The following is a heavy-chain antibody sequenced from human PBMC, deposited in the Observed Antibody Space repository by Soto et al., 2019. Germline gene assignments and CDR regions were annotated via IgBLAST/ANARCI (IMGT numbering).Heavy chain of an antibody. CDR2: INKDGSQK. Sequence: VGSLRLSCAASGFTLSNYWMTWVRQAPGKGLEWVANINKDGSQKNYVDSVKGRFTIARDNGQNSLSLQINSLRVEDTAVYCCVRELGLAYWGQGALVTVSS. V-gene: IGHV3-7*03. CDR3: VRELGLAY. CDR1: GFTLSNYW. D-gene: IGHD7-27*01. J-gene: IGHJ4*02.